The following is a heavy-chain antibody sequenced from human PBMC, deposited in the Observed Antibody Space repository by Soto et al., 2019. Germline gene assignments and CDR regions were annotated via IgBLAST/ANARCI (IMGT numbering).Heavy chain of an antibody. D-gene: IGHD6-19*01. CDR1: GFSLSSTRVA. CDR2: IYWDDDK. J-gene: IGHJ4*02. CDR3: AHIVVAGLGYYFDY. Sequence: QITLKESGPTLVKPTQTLTLTCTFSGFSLSSTRVAVGWIRQPPGKAPEWLALIYWDDDKRYSPFLKSRLTITKDTSKNQVVLTRTIMHPVDTARYYCAHIVVAGLGYYFDYWGQGTLVTVSS. V-gene: IGHV2-5*02.